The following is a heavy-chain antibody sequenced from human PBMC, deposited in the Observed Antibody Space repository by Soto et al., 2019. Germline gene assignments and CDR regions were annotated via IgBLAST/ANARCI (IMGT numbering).Heavy chain of an antibody. CDR2: THQSGST. J-gene: IGHJ4*02. CDR3: AKMVVATLVDY. D-gene: IGHD2-15*01. CDR1: GASISSTSSGDW. Sequence: QVQLQESGPGLVKPSGTLSLTCTVSGASISSTSSGDWWSWVRQPPGKGREWIGETHQSGSTNDNPSLKSRVTMSVDKSKNQFSLRLSSVTAGDRAVYYCAKMVVATLVDYWGQGTLVTVSS. V-gene: IGHV4-4*02.